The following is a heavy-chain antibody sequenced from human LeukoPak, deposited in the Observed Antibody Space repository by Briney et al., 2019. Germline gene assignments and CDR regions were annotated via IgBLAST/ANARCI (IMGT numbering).Heavy chain of an antibody. D-gene: IGHD3-22*01. J-gene: IGHJ2*01. Sequence: LRLSCAASGFTFSSYWMSWIRQPPGKGLEWIGYIYHSGSTYYNPSLKSRVTISVDRSKNQFSLKLSSVTAADTAVYYCARASNYYDSSGASYWYFDLWGRGTLVTVSS. CDR1: GFTFSSYW. CDR3: ARASNYYDSSGASYWYFDL. V-gene: IGHV4-30-2*01. CDR2: IYHSGST.